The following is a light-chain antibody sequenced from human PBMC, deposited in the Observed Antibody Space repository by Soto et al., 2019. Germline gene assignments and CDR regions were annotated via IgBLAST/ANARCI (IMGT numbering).Light chain of an antibody. CDR3: HLSYSAPIS. J-gene: IGKJ5*01. CDR2: KAS. Sequence: DSHTTQSPTTVTASVRDRVSITFRASQTISSWLAWYQQKPGKAPKLLIYKASTLKSGVPSRFSGSGSGIGFSFAVCGLLPDGFADYSCHLSYSAPISSGPGTRLEI. V-gene: IGKV1-5*03. CDR1: QTISSW.